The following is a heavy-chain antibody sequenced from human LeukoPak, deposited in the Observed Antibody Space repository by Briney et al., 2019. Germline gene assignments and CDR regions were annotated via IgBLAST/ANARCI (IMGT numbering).Heavy chain of an antibody. D-gene: IGHD4-17*01. CDR3: AKGVTTFDS. CDR1: GGSISSYY. J-gene: IGHJ4*02. CDR2: IHSNGNN. Sequence: SETLSLTCTVSGGSISSYYWSWIRQPPGKGLEWIGYIHSNGNNNYSPTLKSRLTVSVDTSKNQFSLKLTSVTAADTAVYFCAKGVTTFDSWGQGTLVTVSS. V-gene: IGHV4-59*01.